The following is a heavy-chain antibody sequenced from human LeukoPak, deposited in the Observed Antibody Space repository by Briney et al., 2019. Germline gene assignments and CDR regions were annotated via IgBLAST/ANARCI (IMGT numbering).Heavy chain of an antibody. D-gene: IGHD1-26*01. J-gene: IGHJ4*02. CDR2: IYYSGST. CDR3: ARGPPDGGSYLYYFDY. V-gene: IGHV4-39*07. CDR1: GGSISSSSYY. Sequence: SETLSLTCTVSGGSISSSSYYWGWIRQPPGKGLEWIGSIYYSGSTYYNPSLKSRVTISVGTSKNQFSLKLSSVTAADTAVYYCARGPPDGGSYLYYFDYWGQGTLVTVSS.